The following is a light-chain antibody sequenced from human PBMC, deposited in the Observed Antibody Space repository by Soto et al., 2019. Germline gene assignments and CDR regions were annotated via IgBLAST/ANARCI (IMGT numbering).Light chain of an antibody. V-gene: IGLV2-14*01. CDR1: SSDLGTYNY. CDR3: SSYKSDSPWV. CDR2: EVS. Sequence: QSALTQPASGSGSPGQSITISCTGTSSDLGTYNYISWYQQHPRKAPKLMIYEVSNRPSGGPNRFSGSKSGNTASLPISGLQAEDEADYYCSSYKSDSPWVFGGGTKVTVL. J-gene: IGLJ3*02.